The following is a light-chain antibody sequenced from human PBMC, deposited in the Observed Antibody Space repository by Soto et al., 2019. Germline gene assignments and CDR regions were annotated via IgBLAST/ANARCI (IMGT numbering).Light chain of an antibody. CDR1: QSVSSSY. J-gene: IGKJ1*01. V-gene: IGKV3-20*01. CDR2: GAS. CDR3: QQYGSSSWT. Sequence: VLPQSPGTLSLSPGERATLSCRASQSVSSSYLAWYQQRPGQAPRLLIYGASSRATGIPDRFSGSGSGTDFTLTISRLEAEDFAVYYCQQYGSSSWTFGQGTKVDIK.